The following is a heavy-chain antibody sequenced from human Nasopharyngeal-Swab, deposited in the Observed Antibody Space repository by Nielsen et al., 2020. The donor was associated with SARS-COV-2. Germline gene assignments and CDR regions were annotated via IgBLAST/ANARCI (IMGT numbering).Heavy chain of an antibody. CDR2: IRQDAREQ. J-gene: IGHJ3*01. CDR1: GFPFRNHY. Sequence: GGSLRLSCAASGFPFRNHYMTWLRPPPGNGLGWVANIRQDAREQFYVDSVKGRFTISRDNAKNSVFLQMNSLRSGDTAVYFCARESVVTGMDDAPDLWGRGTMVTVSS. D-gene: IGHD2-21*02. V-gene: IGHV3-7*04. CDR3: ARESVVTGMDDAPDL.